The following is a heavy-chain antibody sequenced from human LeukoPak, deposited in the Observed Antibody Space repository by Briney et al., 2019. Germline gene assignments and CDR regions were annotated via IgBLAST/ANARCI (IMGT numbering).Heavy chain of an antibody. V-gene: IGHV4-39*01. J-gene: IGHJ5*02. CDR2: IYYSGST. D-gene: IGHD6-19*01. CDR1: GGSITSGGYY. Sequence: SETLPLTCTVSGGSITSGGYYWGWIRQPPGRGLEWIGSIYYSGSTYYNPSLKSRVTISADTSKNQFSLKLSSVTAADAAVYHCARQYSSGWPWFDPWGQGTLVTVSS. CDR3: ARQYSSGWPWFDP.